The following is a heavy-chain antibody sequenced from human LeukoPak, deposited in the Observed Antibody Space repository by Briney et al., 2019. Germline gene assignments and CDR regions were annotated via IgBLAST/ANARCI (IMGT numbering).Heavy chain of an antibody. V-gene: IGHV3-30*04. D-gene: IGHD3-3*02. CDR2: ISYDGSNK. CDR3: ARDLVTSTSISGGFDY. CDR1: GFTFSSYA. J-gene: IGHJ4*02. Sequence: GSLRLSCAASGFTFSSYAMHWVRQAPGKGLEWVAVISYDGSNKYYADSVKGRFTISRDNSKNTLYLQMNSLRAEDTAVYYCARDLVTSTSISGGFDYWGQGTLVTVSS.